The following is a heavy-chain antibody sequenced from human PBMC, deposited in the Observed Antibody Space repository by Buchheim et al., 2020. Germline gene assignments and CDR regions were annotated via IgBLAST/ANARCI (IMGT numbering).Heavy chain of an antibody. J-gene: IGHJ4*02. CDR3: ARVGDTAMALGY. CDR1: EYIFTSYY. CDR2: TNPSGSST. Sequence: QAQLVQSGAEVKKPGASVKVSCKASEYIFTSYYIHWVRQAPGQGLEWMGITNPSGSSTSYAQKFQGRVTMTRDTSTSTVYMELSSLRSEDTAVYYCARVGDTAMALGYWGQGTL. D-gene: IGHD5-18*01. V-gene: IGHV1-46*01.